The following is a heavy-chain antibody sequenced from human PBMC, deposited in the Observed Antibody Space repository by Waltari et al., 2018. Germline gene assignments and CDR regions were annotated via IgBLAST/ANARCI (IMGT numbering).Heavy chain of an antibody. J-gene: IGHJ6*02. CDR2: IGTAGDT. CDR1: GFTFSSYD. CDR3: ARDRGLYGMDV. Sequence: EVQLVESGGGLVQHGGSLRLSCTASGFTFSSYDMHWVRQATGKGLEWVSAIGTAGDTYYPGSVKGRFTISRENAKNSLYLQMNSLRAGDTAVYYCARDRGLYGMDVWGQGTTVTVSS. V-gene: IGHV3-13*01.